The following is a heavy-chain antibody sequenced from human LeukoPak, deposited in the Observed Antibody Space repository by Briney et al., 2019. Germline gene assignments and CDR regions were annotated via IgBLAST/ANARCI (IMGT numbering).Heavy chain of an antibody. V-gene: IGHV1-24*01. CDR2: FDPEDGET. D-gene: IGHD6-6*01. CDR3: ATAPSFEYSSSPFDY. CDR1: GYTLTELS. J-gene: IGHJ4*02. Sequence: ASVKVSCKVSGYTLTELSMHWVRQAPGKGLEWMGGFDPEDGETIYAQKFQGRVTMTEDTSTDTAYMELSSLRSEDTAVYYCATAPSFEYSSSPFDYWGQGTLVTVSS.